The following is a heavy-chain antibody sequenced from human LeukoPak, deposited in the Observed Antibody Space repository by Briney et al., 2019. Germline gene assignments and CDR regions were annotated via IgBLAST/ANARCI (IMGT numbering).Heavy chain of an antibody. Sequence: GGSLRLSCAASGFSLSSYEMYWVRQAPGRGLEWVSYIHTSGTTIYYADSVKGRFTISIDNAKTILYMQMNSPRAEDTAVYYWARDFVFGHDAFDIWGQGTMVSVSS. CDR3: ARDFVFGHDAFDI. V-gene: IGHV3-48*03. CDR2: IHTSGTTI. CDR1: GFSLSSYE. J-gene: IGHJ3*02. D-gene: IGHD3-10*01.